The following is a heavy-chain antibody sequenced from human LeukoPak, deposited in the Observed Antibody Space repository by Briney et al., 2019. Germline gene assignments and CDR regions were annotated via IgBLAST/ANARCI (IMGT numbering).Heavy chain of an antibody. V-gene: IGHV3-9*01. Sequence: GGSLRLSCAASGFTFNDHAMHWVRRAPGKGLEWVSGITSSGSPIAYADYVKGRFTISRENAKNSLYLQMDSLRPEDTAFYYCAKAPQYFESSTYFDSWGQGTLVIVSS. CDR1: GFTFNDHA. CDR2: ITSSGSPI. CDR3: AKAPQYFESSTYFDS. J-gene: IGHJ4*02. D-gene: IGHD3-22*01.